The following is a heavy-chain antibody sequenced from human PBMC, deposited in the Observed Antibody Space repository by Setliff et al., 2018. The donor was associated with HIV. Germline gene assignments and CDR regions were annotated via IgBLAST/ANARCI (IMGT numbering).Heavy chain of an antibody. CDR1: GGSFSGYY. D-gene: IGHD3-22*01. CDR3: ARHSGYYYDSSGYYPFDV. V-gene: IGHV4-34*01. CDR2: INHSGST. J-gene: IGHJ3*01. Sequence: SETLSLTCAVYGGSFSGYYWSWIRHPPGKGLEWIGEINHSGSTNYNPSLKSRVTISVDTSKKRFSLRLSSVTAADTAVYYCARHSGYYYDSSGYYPFDVWGQGTMVTVSS.